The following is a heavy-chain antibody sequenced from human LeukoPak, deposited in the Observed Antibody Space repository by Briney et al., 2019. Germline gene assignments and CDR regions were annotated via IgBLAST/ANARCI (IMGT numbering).Heavy chain of an antibody. CDR2: MYNSGST. J-gene: IGHJ4*02. CDR3: ARRSRSSSWYSFDY. CDR1: GRSINSYY. D-gene: IGHD6-13*01. V-gene: IGHV4-59*08. Sequence: NPSETLSPTCTVTGRSINSYYWTWIRQPPGKGLEWIGYMYNSGSTNYNPSLNSRVTISVDTSKNQFSPTLTSVTAADTAVYYSARRSRSSSWYSFDYWGQGTQVTVSS.